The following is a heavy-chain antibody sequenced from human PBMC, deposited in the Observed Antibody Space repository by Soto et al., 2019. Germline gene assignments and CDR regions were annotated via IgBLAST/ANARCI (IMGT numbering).Heavy chain of an antibody. V-gene: IGHV1-69*02. D-gene: IGHD6-19*01. CDR2: LIPNLGIA. CDR3: GGSYSSVWYSI. CDR1: GGTFSSYT. Sequence: QVQLVQSGAEVKKPGSSVKVSCKASGGTFSSYTISWVRQAPGQGLEWMGRLIPNLGIANYSQKFEGRVTITADKATGAAYMELSSLSSEDTDVYYCGGSYSSVWYSIWGQGTLGTVSS. J-gene: IGHJ1*01.